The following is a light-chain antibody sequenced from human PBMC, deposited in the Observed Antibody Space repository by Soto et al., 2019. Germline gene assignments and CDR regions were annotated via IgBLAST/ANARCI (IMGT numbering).Light chain of an antibody. CDR3: CSYVDRQSLEV. CDR2: AVT. J-gene: IGLJ1*01. V-gene: IGLV2-11*01. Sequence: QSALTQPRSVSGSPGQSLTISCTGTSSDVGGYNYVSWYQHHPGKAPKLLIFAVTERPSGVPDRFSGSRSGNTASLSISGLQAEDEADYYCCSYVDRQSLEVFGTGTKVTVL. CDR1: SSDVGGYNY.